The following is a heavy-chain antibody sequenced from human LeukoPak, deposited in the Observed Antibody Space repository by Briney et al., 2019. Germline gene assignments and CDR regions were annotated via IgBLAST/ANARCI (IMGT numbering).Heavy chain of an antibody. CDR3: AKVRYGGSGSYYYFFDY. Sequence: GGSLRLSCAASGFTFNIYSMSWVRQAPGKGLEWVSAISGSGGSTYYADSVKGRFTISRDNSKNTLYLQMNSLRAEDTAVYYCAKVRYGGSGSYYYFFDYWGQGTLVTVSS. V-gene: IGHV3-23*01. D-gene: IGHD3-10*01. CDR1: GFTFNIYS. CDR2: ISGSGGST. J-gene: IGHJ4*02.